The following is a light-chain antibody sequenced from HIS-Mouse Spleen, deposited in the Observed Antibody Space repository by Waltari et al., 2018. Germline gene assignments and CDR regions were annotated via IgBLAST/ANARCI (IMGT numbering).Light chain of an antibody. Sequence: AIQLTQSPSSLSASVGDRVTITCRASQGISNALAWYQQKPGKAPKLLIYDACSLESGVPSRFSGSGSGTDFTHTISSLQPEDFATYYCQQFNSYPSFGGGTKVEIK. CDR2: DAC. J-gene: IGKJ4*01. CDR1: QGISNA. V-gene: IGKV1-13*02. CDR3: QQFNSYPS.